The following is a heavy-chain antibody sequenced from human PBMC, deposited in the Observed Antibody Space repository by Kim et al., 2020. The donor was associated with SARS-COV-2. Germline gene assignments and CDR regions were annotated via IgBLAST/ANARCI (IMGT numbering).Heavy chain of an antibody. CDR3: ARVPHIAARVVGY. D-gene: IGHD6-6*01. V-gene: IGHV3-11*05. J-gene: IGHJ4*02. CDR2: ISSSSSYT. CDR1: GFTFSDYY. Sequence: GGSLRLSCAASGFTFSDYYMSWIRQAPGKGLEWVSYISSSSSYTNYADSVKGRFTISRDNAKNSLYLQMNSLRAEDTAVYYCARVPHIAARVVGYWGQGTLVTVSS.